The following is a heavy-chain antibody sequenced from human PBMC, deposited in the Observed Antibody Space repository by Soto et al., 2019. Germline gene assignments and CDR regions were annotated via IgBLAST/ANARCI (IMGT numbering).Heavy chain of an antibody. Sequence: SETLSLTCTVSGGSISSYYWSWIRQPPGKGLEWIGEINYSGSTNYNPSLKSRVTISVDTSKNQFSLKLSSVTAADTAVYYCARGGYCSGGSCRNRKYFQHWGQGTLVTVSS. J-gene: IGHJ1*01. V-gene: IGHV4-59*12. CDR3: ARGGYCSGGSCRNRKYFQH. CDR2: INYSGST. CDR1: GGSISSYY. D-gene: IGHD2-15*01.